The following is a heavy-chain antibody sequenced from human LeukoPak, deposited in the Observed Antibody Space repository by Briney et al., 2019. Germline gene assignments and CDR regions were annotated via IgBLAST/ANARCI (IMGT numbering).Heavy chain of an antibody. CDR2: ISWNSGSI. D-gene: IGHD6-19*01. CDR1: GFIFNNYA. Sequence: GRSLRLSCAGSGFIFNNYAMHWVRQPPGKGLEWVSGISWNSGSIDYADSVKGRFTVSRDNAKNSLYLQMNSLRVEDTAFYYCAKDNRRHYTSGPNPDSLHWGQGALVTVSS. CDR3: AKDNRRHYTSGPNPDSLH. J-gene: IGHJ4*02. V-gene: IGHV3-9*01.